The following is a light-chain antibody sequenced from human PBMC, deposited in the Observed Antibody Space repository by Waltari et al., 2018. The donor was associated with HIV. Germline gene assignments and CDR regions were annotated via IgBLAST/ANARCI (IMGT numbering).Light chain of an antibody. CDR1: SSNIGAGYD. V-gene: IGLV1-40*01. J-gene: IGLJ1*01. CDR2: GNS. Sequence: QSVLTQPPSVSGAPGQRVTIPCPGSSSNIGAGYDVHWSQQLPGTAPKVLIYGNSNRPSGVPDRFSGSKSGTSASLAITGLQAEDEADYYCQSYDSNLSGATVFGTGTKVTVL. CDR3: QSYDSNLSGATV.